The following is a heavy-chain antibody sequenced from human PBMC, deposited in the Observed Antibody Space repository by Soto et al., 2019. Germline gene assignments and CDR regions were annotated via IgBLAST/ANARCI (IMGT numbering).Heavy chain of an antibody. CDR3: ARPGNYGSGSYLYYLDY. Sequence: QLQLQESGPGLVKPSETLSLTCTVSGGSISSSSYYWGWIRQPPGKGLEWIVSIYYSGSTYYNPSLKSRVTISVDTSKNQFSLKLSSVTAADTAVYYCARPGNYGSGSYLYYLDYWGQGTLVTVSS. J-gene: IGHJ4*02. D-gene: IGHD3-10*01. V-gene: IGHV4-39*01. CDR2: IYYSGST. CDR1: GGSISSSSYY.